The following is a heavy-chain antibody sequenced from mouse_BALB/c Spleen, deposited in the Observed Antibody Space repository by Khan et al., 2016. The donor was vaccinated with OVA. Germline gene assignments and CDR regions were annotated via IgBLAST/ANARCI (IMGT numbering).Heavy chain of an antibody. J-gene: IGHJ1*01. CDR2: IRNKANGYTT. Sequence: EVQLQESGGGLVQPGGSLRLSCATSGFTFTDYYMSWVRQPPGKALEWLGFIRNKANGYTTEYSASVKGRFTISRDSSQSIVYLQLNTMRAADRATYYCARETVVEIYGYLDVWGAGTTVTVSS. D-gene: IGHD1-1*01. CDR3: ARETVVEIYGYLDV. CDR1: GFTFTDYY. V-gene: IGHV7-3*02.